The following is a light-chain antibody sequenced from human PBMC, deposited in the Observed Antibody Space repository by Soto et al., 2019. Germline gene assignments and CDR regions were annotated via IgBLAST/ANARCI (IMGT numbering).Light chain of an antibody. Sequence: QSVLTQPPSASGTPGQRVTISCSGSSSNIRSNTVNWYQQLPGTAPKLLIYNNNHRPSGVPDRISGSKSGTTASLAISVLQSEDEADYYCAAWDDSLNGVLFGGGTKVTVL. V-gene: IGLV1-44*01. J-gene: IGLJ2*01. CDR3: AAWDDSLNGVL. CDR1: SSNIRSNT. CDR2: NNN.